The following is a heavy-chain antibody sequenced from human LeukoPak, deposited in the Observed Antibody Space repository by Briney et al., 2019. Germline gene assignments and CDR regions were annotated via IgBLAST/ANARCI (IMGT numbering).Heavy chain of an antibody. CDR2: ISAYNGNT. D-gene: IGHD3-3*01. Sequence: ATVKVSCKASGYTFTSYGISWVRQAPGQGLEWMGWISAYNGNTNYAQKLQGRVTMTTDTSTSTAYMELRSLRSDDTAVYYCARGPRGTIFGVVILTAFDIWGQGTMVTVSS. CDR1: GYTFTSYG. J-gene: IGHJ3*02. V-gene: IGHV1-18*01. CDR3: ARGPRGTIFGVVILTAFDI.